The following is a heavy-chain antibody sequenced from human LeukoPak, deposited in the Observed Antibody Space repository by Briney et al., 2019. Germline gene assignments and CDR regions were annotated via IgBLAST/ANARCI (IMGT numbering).Heavy chain of an antibody. J-gene: IGHJ3*02. D-gene: IGHD3-9*01. CDR1: GFTFSSYG. V-gene: IGHV3-33*01. CDR3: ARAHLTGYYNDAFDI. Sequence: TGGSLRLSCAASGFTFSSYGMHWVRQAPGKGLEWVALIWYDGSNKYYADSVKGRFTISRDDSKNTLYLQMNSLRAEDTAVYYCARAHLTGYYNDAFDIWGQGTMVTVSS. CDR2: IWYDGSNK.